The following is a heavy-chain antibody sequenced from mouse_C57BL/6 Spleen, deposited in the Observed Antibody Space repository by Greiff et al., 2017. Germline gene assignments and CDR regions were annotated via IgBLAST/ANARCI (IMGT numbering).Heavy chain of an antibody. J-gene: IGHJ1*03. Sequence: QVQLQQPGAELVMPGASVKLSCKASGYTFTSYWMHWVKQRPGQGLEWIGEIDPSDSYTNYNQKFKGKSTLTVDKSSSTAYMQLSSLTSEDSAVYYCARRYYVYDEGYCDVWGTGTTVTVSS. CDR2: IDPSDSYT. V-gene: IGHV1-69*01. CDR3: ARRYYVYDEGYCDV. CDR1: GYTFTSYW. D-gene: IGHD2-14*01.